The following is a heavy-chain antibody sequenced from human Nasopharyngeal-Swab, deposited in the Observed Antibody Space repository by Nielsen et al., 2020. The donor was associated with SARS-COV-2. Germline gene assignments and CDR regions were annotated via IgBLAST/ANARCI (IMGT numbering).Heavy chain of an antibody. J-gene: IGHJ4*02. CDR2: ISGSGGST. CDR1: GFTFSSYA. V-gene: IGHV3-23*01. CDR3: VKGRAGFDPSYFDY. Sequence: GESLKISCAASGFTFSSYAMSWVRQAPGKGLEWVSAISGSGGSTYYADSVKGRFTISRDNSKNTLYLQMSSLRAEDTAVYYCVKGRAGFDPSYFDYWGQGTLVTVSS.